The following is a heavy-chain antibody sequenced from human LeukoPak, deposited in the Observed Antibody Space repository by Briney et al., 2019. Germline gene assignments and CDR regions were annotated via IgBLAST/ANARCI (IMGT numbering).Heavy chain of an antibody. D-gene: IGHD2-15*01. CDR2: ISHSGTT. CDR1: GGSISSYS. Sequence: PSETLSLTCIVSGGSISSYSWNWIRQSPGKGLEWVGYISHSGTTSYNSSLKSRVTISVDTSKNQLSLKLTSVTAADTAVYYCARRGYCSGGSCLYYGMDVWGQGTTVTVSS. CDR3: ARRGYCSGGSCLYYGMDV. J-gene: IGHJ6*02. V-gene: IGHV4-59*12.